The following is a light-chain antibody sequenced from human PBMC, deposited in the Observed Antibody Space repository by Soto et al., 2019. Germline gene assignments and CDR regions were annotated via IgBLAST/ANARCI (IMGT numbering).Light chain of an antibody. Sequence: QSALTQPASVSGSPGQSITISCTGTSSDVGGYSYVSWYQHHPGKAPKLMIYEVSNRPCGVSNRFSGSKSGNTASLTISGLQAEDEADYYCSSYTSSSTLVFGGGTKLTVL. CDR3: SSYTSSSTLV. V-gene: IGLV2-14*01. CDR1: SSDVGGYSY. CDR2: EVS. J-gene: IGLJ2*01.